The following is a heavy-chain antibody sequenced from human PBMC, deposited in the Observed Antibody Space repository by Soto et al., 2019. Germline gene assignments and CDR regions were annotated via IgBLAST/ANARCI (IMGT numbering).Heavy chain of an antibody. CDR2: IYYSGST. J-gene: IGHJ4*02. V-gene: IGHV4-31*03. CDR1: CGSISSGGYY. Sequence: SETLSLTCTVSCGSISSGGYYWSWIRQHPGKGLEWIGYIYYSGSTYYNPSLKSRVTISVDTSKNQFSLKLSSVTAADTAVYYCARASNWNYVYFDYWGQGTLVTVSS. D-gene: IGHD1-7*01. CDR3: ARASNWNYVYFDY.